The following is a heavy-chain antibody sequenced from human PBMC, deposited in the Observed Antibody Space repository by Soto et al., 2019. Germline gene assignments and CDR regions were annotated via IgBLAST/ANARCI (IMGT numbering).Heavy chain of an antibody. J-gene: IGHJ1*01. CDR2: IYSDGST. CDR3: AREVSGATVATSRCFQH. Sequence: EVQLVESGGGWIQPGGSLRLSCAASGFTVSSNYMSWVRQAPGKGLEWVSVIYSDGSTYYADSVKGRFTISRDNSKNTLYLQMNRLRAEDTAVYYCAREVSGATVATSRCFQHWGQGTLVTVSS. V-gene: IGHV3-53*01. CDR1: GFTVSSNY. D-gene: IGHD4-17*01.